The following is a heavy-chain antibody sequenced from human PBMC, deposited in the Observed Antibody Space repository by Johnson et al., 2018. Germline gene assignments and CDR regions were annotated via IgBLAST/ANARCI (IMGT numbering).Heavy chain of an antibody. CDR3: AGVGDYVWGSYPGGMDV. D-gene: IGHD3-16*02. V-gene: IGHV3-7*01. Sequence: SYWMSWVRQAPGKGLEWVANIKQDGSEKYYVDSVKGRFTISRDNAKNSLYLQMNSLRAEDTAVYYCAGVGDYVWGSYPGGMDVWGQGTTVTVSS. J-gene: IGHJ6*02. CDR1: SYW. CDR2: IKQDGSEK.